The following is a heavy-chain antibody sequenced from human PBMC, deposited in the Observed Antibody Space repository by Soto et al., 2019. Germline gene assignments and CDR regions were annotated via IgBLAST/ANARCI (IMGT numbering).Heavy chain of an antibody. CDR3: ASLGYCSSTSCYRAHYYYYGMDV. V-gene: IGHV1-69*13. Sequence: EASVKVSCKASGGTFSSYAISWVRQAPGQGLEWMGGIIPIFGTANYAQKFQGRVTITADESTSTAYMELSSLRSEDTAVYYCASLGYCSSTSCYRAHYYYYGMDVWGQGTTVTVSS. J-gene: IGHJ6*02. CDR1: GGTFSSYA. CDR2: IIPIFGTA. D-gene: IGHD2-2*02.